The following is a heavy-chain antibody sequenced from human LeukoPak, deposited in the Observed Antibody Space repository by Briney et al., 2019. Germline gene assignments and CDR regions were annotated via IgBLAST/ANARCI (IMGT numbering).Heavy chain of an antibody. V-gene: IGHV3-23*01. CDR3: AKGLGTSGYHDY. Sequence: GGSLRLSCAASGFPFSNYAMTWVRQAPGKGQERVSGISDSGDRTYYADSVKGRFTISRDNSKNMLYLQMNSLRVEDTALYYCAKGLGTSGYHDYWGQGTLVTVSS. CDR2: ISDSGDRT. CDR1: GFPFSNYA. J-gene: IGHJ4*02. D-gene: IGHD3-22*01.